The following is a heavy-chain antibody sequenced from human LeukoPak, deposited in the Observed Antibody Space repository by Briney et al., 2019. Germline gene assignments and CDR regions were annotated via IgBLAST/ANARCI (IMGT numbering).Heavy chain of an antibody. V-gene: IGHV1-46*01. D-gene: IGHD3-3*02. CDR1: GYTFTSYY. CDR2: INPSGGST. Sequence: ASVKVSCKASGYTFTSYYMHWVRQAPGQGIEWMGIINPSGGSTSYAQKFQGRVTMTRDMSTSTVYMELSSLRAEDTAVYYCARDAFLRQSSYHYYYYMDVWGKGTTVTVSS. CDR3: ARDAFLRQSSYHYYYYMDV. J-gene: IGHJ6*03.